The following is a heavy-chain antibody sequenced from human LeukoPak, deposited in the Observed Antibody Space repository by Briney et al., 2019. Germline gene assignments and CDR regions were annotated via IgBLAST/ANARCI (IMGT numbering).Heavy chain of an antibody. V-gene: IGHV1-2*02. CDR1: GYTFTGYY. CDR2: INPNSGGT. D-gene: IGHD3-22*01. CDR3: ATVRDYYDSSGPLTTEL. Sequence: ASVTVSCKASGYTFTGYYMHWVRQAPGQGLEWMGWINPNSGGTDYAQKFQGRVTMTRDTSISTAYMELSRLRSDDTAVYYCATVRDYYDSSGPLTTELWGQGTLVTVSS. J-gene: IGHJ4*02.